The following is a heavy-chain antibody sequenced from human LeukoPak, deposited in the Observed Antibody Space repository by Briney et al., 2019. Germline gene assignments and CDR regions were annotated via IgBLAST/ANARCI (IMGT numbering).Heavy chain of an antibody. Sequence: GGSLRLSCAASGFTFSSYWMSWVRQAPGKGLEWVANIKQDGSEKYYVDSVKGRFTISRDNAKNSLYLQMNSLRAEDTTVYYCARDRKYQLFYYYYYYMDVWGKGTTVTVSS. J-gene: IGHJ6*03. CDR2: IKQDGSEK. CDR3: ARDRKYQLFYYYYYYMDV. CDR1: GFTFSSYW. D-gene: IGHD2-2*01. V-gene: IGHV3-7*01.